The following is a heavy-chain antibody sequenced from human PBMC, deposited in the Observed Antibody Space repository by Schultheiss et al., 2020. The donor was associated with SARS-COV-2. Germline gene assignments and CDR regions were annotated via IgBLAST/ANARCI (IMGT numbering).Heavy chain of an antibody. V-gene: IGHV1-46*02. D-gene: IGHD2-2*01. J-gene: IGHJ4*02. CDR3: ARLTSYCSSTSCYGDY. CDR1: GYTFNTYY. CDR2: INPSGGRT. Sequence: ASVKVSCQASGYTFNTYYMHWVRQAPGQGLEWMGLINPSGGRTTYAQKFQGRLNVTRDTSTSTVYMELSSLRSEDTAVYYCARLTSYCSSTSCYGDYWGQGTLVTVSS.